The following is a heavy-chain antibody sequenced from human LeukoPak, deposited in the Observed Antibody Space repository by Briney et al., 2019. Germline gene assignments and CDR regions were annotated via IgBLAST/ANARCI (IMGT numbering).Heavy chain of an antibody. CDR2: ISSSSSYI. V-gene: IGHV3-21*01. CDR1: GFTFSSYS. J-gene: IGHJ3*02. D-gene: IGHD1-26*01. CDR3: ARDREGATLNDAFDI. Sequence: PGGSLRLSCAASGFTFSSYSMNWVRQAPGKELEWVSSISSSSSYIYYADSVKGRFTISRDNAKNSLYLQMNSLRAEDTAVYYCARDREGATLNDAFDIWGQGTMVTVSS.